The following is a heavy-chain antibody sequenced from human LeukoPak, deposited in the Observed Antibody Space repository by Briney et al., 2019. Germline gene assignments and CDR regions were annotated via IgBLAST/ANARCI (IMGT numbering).Heavy chain of an antibody. J-gene: IGHJ4*02. CDR1: GDSVTSGI. V-gene: IGHV6-1*01. Sequence: SQTLSLTCAISGDSVTSGIWNWIRQSPSRGLEWLGRTYHWSKWFNDYAVSVESRMTINADTSRNQFSLQLNSVTPEDTAVYYWARDLHGSRGEFDYWGQGTLVTVSS. CDR2: TYHWSKWFN. CDR3: ARDLHGSRGEFDY. D-gene: IGHD3-16*01.